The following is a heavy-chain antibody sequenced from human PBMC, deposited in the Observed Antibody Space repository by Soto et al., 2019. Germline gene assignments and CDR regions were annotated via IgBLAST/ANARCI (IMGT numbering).Heavy chain of an antibody. Sequence: QVQLVQSGAEVKKPGASVKVSCKASGYTFTSYYMHWVRQDPGQGLEWMGIINPSAGSTTYAQKFQGRVTMTRDTSTSTVYMELSSLRSEDTAVDYCATVGGYSYGGVDYWGQGTLVTVSS. CDR2: INPSAGST. CDR1: GYTFTSYY. J-gene: IGHJ4*02. V-gene: IGHV1-46*01. CDR3: ATVGGYSYGGVDY. D-gene: IGHD5-18*01.